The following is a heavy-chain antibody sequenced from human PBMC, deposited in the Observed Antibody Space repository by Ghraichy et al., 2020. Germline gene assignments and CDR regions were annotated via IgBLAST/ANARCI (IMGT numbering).Heavy chain of an antibody. Sequence: GGSLRLSCAASGFTFDDYGMSWVRQAPGKGLEWVSGINWNGGSTGYADSVKGRFTISRDNAKNSLYLQMNSLRAEDTALYYCARDLQTYGGNSYYYMDVWGKGTTVTVSS. D-gene: IGHD4-23*01. CDR1: GFTFDDYG. V-gene: IGHV3-20*04. J-gene: IGHJ6*03. CDR3: ARDLQTYGGNSYYYMDV. CDR2: INWNGGST.